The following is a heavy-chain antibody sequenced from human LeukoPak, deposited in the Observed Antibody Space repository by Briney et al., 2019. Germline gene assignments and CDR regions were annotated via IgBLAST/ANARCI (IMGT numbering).Heavy chain of an antibody. CDR1: GFTFSNYG. CDR3: AKSPSQATVTTVYRY. Sequence: GGSLRLSCAASGFTFSNYGMHWVRQAPGKGLEWVALISYDGVNKYYADSVKGRFTISRDNSKNTLYLQMNSLRAEDTAVYYCAKSPSQATVTTVYRYWGQGTLVTVSS. V-gene: IGHV3-30*18. CDR2: ISYDGVNK. D-gene: IGHD4-11*01. J-gene: IGHJ4*02.